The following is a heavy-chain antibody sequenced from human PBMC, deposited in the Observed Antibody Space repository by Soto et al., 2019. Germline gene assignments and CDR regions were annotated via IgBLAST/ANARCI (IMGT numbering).Heavy chain of an antibody. D-gene: IGHD3-22*01. CDR3: ARDVGGSVVPHWFDP. CDR1: GHSISADY. V-gene: IGHV4-4*07. CDR2: VDASGNT. Sequence: QVQLQESGPGLVKASETLSLSCTVSGHSISADYWSWIRQPAGKQLEWIGRVDASGNTNYNPSLKSRVTMSVDTSKNQFFLKVRSVTAADTAMYFCARDVGGSVVPHWFDPWGQGALVTVSS. J-gene: IGHJ5*02.